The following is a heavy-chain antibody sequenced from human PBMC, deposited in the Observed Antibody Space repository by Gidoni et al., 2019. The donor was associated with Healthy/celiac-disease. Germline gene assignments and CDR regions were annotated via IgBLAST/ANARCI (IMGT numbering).Heavy chain of an antibody. D-gene: IGHD6-19*01. J-gene: IGHJ6*02. CDR2: ISNSGSTI. CDR3: ARELVAGLTESYYYYYYGMDV. Sequence: QVQLVESGGGLVKPGVSLRLSCAASGFTFSDYYMRWIRQAPGKGLEWVSYISNSGSTIYYADSVKGRFTISRDNAKNSLYLQMNSLRAEDTAVYYCARELVAGLTESYYYYYYGMDVWGQGTTVTVSS. CDR1: GFTFSDYY. V-gene: IGHV3-11*01.